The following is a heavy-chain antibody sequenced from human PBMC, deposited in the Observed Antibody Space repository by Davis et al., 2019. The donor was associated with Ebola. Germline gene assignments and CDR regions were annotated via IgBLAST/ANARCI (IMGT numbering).Heavy chain of an antibody. D-gene: IGHD6-19*01. J-gene: IGHJ4*02. Sequence: GGSLRLSCAASGFTFSSYWMSWVRQAPGKGLEWVANIKQDGSEKYYVDSVKGRFTISRDNAKNSLYLQMNSLRAEDTAVYYCARVSGEQWLVHHFDYWGQGTLVTVSS. CDR2: IKQDGSEK. CDR1: GFTFSSYW. CDR3: ARVSGEQWLVHHFDY. V-gene: IGHV3-7*01.